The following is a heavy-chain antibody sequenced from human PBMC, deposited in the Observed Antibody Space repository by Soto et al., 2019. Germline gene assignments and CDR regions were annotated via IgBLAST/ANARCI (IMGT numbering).Heavy chain of an antibody. CDR2: IHGSGSA. J-gene: IGHJ5*02. D-gene: IGHD6-13*01. Sequence: SETLSLNCTVSNVSISNFYWNWIRHSAGKGLEWIGRIHGSGSATYNPSLRSRVTMSVDTSKNQFSLKVNSVTGADTAVYYCARSSHKESWFDPWGQGTLVTVS. CDR1: NVSISNFY. V-gene: IGHV4-4*07. CDR3: ARSSHKESWFDP.